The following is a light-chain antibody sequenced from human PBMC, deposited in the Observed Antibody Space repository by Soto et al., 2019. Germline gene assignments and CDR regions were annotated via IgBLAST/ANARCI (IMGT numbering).Light chain of an antibody. CDR2: AAS. CDR1: QGISSY. J-gene: IGKJ4*01. CDR3: QQLNSYPPF. V-gene: IGKV1-9*01. Sequence: DIQLTQSPSFLSASVGDRVNITCRASQGISSYLAWYRQKPGKAPKLLIYAASTLQSGVPSRFSGSGSGTEFTLTISSLQPEDFATYYCQQLNSYPPFFGGGTKVEI.